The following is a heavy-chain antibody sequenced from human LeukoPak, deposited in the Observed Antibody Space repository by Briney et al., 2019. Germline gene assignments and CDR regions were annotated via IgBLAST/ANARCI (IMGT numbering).Heavy chain of an antibody. CDR1: GFTFSSCA. J-gene: IGHJ4*02. Sequence: GRSLRLSCAASGFTFSSCAMHWVRQAPGKGLEWVAVISYDGSNKYYADSVKGRFTIPRDNSKNTLYLQMNSLRAEDTAVYYCARAVDTAMVTKGFDYWGQGTLVTVSS. CDR2: ISYDGSNK. D-gene: IGHD5-18*01. CDR3: ARAVDTAMVTKGFDY. V-gene: IGHV3-30*04.